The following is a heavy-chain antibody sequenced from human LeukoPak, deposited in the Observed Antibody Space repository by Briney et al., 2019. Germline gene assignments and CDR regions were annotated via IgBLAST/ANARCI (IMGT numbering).Heavy chain of an antibody. V-gene: IGHV1-46*01. CDR2: INHSGCST. CDR3: ARVNGSDSAGLDY. Sequence: ASVGFSCNASVYTFTSYYMHWVRQASGQGLVGRRIINHSGCSTSYAEKFQGRVTMPRDMSTNRVHMELSTQRSEHTAVYYCARVNGSDSAGLDYWGQGPLVTAS. D-gene: IGHD5-12*01. J-gene: IGHJ4*02. CDR1: VYTFTSYY.